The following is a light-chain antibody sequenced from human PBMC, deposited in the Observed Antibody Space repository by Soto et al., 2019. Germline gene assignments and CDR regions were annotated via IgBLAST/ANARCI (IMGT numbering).Light chain of an antibody. CDR2: AAS. CDR1: QGISSY. V-gene: IGKV1-9*01. J-gene: IGKJ1*01. CDR3: QQLNSYPRT. Sequence: IQLTQSPSSLSASVGDRVTITCRASQGISSYLAWYQQKPGKAPNLLIYAASTLQSGVPSIFSGSGSVTDFTLTISSLQPEDFATYYCQQLNSYPRTFGQGTTVEMK.